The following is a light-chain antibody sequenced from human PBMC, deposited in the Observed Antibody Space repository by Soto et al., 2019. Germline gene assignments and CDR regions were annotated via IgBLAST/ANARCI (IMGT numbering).Light chain of an antibody. V-gene: IGKV3-15*01. CDR2: GAS. CDR3: QQYNNCLTWT. Sequence: EIVMTQSPATLSVSPGERATLSCRASQSVSSNLAWYQQKPGQAPRLLIYGASTRATGIPARFSGSGSGTEFTLTISSLQSEEFAVYYCQQYNNCLTWTFGQGTKVEIK. CDR1: QSVSSN. J-gene: IGKJ1*01.